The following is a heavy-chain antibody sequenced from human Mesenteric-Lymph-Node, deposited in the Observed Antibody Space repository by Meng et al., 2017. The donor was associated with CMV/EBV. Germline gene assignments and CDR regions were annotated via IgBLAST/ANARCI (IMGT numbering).Heavy chain of an antibody. CDR2: IYRSGST. CDR1: GGSISSSSW. D-gene: IGHD5-12*01. CDR3: ARVKKWLRYYFDY. Sequence: CPVSGGSISSSSWWGWVLQPPGKGLEWIGRIYRSGSTNYNPSLKSRVTISVDKSKNQFSLKLSSVTAADTAVYYCARVKKWLRYYFDYWGQGTLVTVSS. J-gene: IGHJ4*02. V-gene: IGHV4-4*02.